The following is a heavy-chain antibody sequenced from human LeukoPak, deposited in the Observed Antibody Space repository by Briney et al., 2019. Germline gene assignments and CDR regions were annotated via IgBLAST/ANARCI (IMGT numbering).Heavy chain of an antibody. D-gene: IGHD6-13*01. Sequence: SETLSLTCTVSGGSISSYYWSWIRQPPGKGLEWIGYIYYSGSTNYNPSLKSRVTISVDTSKNQFSLKLSSVTAADTAVCYCARGVVFAVAAAGTNYYYYMDVWGKGTTVTISS. V-gene: IGHV4-59*01. J-gene: IGHJ6*03. CDR2: IYYSGST. CDR3: ARGVVFAVAAAGTNYYYYMDV. CDR1: GGSISSYY.